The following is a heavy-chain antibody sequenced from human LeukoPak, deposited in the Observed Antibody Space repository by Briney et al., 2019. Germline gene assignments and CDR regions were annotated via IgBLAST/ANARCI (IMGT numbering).Heavy chain of an antibody. D-gene: IGHD3-22*01. CDR3: ARGEEFWAYYYDSSGYKPLNY. CDR1: GYTFTSYG. J-gene: IGHJ4*02. Sequence: ASVKVSCKASGYTFTSYGINWVRQATGQGLEWMGWMNPNSGNTGYAQKFQGRVTMTRNTSISTAYMELSSLRSEDTAVYYCARGEEFWAYYYDSSGYKPLNYWGQGTLVTVSS. V-gene: IGHV1-8*02. CDR2: MNPNSGNT.